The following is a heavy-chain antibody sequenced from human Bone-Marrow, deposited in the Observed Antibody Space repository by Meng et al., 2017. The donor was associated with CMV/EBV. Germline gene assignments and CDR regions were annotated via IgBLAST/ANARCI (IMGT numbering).Heavy chain of an antibody. V-gene: IGHV4-39*07. J-gene: IGHJ4*02. Sequence: SETLSLTCTVSGGSMNSATYYWGWIRQPPGKGLEWIGEINHSGSTNYNPSLKSRVTISVDTSKNQFSLKLSSVTAADTAVYYCARDFYGSGSYWDYWGQGTLVTVSS. CDR1: GGSMNSATYY. CDR2: INHSGST. D-gene: IGHD3-10*01. CDR3: ARDFYGSGSYWDY.